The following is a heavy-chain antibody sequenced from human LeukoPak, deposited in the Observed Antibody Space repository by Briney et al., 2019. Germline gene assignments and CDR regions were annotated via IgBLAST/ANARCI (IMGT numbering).Heavy chain of an antibody. Sequence: ASVKVSCKTSGYTFTGYYMHWVRQAPGQGLEWMGWINPNSGGTNYAQKFQGRVTMTRDTSISTAYMELSRLRSDDTAVYYCARDPRGFTIFGVVIRGDYAFDIWGQGTMVTVSS. J-gene: IGHJ3*02. CDR1: GYTFTGYY. CDR2: INPNSGGT. D-gene: IGHD3-3*01. CDR3: ARDPRGFTIFGVVIRGDYAFDI. V-gene: IGHV1-2*02.